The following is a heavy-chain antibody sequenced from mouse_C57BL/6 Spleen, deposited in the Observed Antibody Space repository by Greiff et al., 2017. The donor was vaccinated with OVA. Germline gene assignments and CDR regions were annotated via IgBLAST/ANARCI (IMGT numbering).Heavy chain of an antibody. CDR1: GYAFSSSW. D-gene: IGHD1-1*01. J-gene: IGHJ1*03. V-gene: IGHV1-82*01. CDR2: IYPGDGDT. CDR3: ARGNGSSYGYFDV. Sequence: QVQLQQSGPELVKPGASVKISCKASGYAFSSSWMNWVKQRPGKGLEWIGRIYPGDGDTNYNGKFKGKATLTADKSSSTAYMQLSSLTSGDSAVYFCARGNGSSYGYFDVWGTGTTVTVSS.